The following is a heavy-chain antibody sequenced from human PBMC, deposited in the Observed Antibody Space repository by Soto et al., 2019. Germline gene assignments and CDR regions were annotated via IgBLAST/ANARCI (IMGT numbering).Heavy chain of an antibody. V-gene: IGHV1-58*02. CDR3: ARDLGSGYDPGYY. Sequence: GASVKVSCKASGFTFTSSAMQWVRQARGQRLEWIGWIVVGSGNTNYAQRFQDRVTITADKSTNTVYMELSGLESEDSAVYYCARDLGSGYDPGYYWG. CDR1: GFTFTSSA. CDR2: IVVGSGNT. D-gene: IGHD5-12*01. J-gene: IGHJ4*01.